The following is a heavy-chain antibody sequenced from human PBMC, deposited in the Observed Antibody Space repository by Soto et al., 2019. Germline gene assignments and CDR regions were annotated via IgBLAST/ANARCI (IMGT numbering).Heavy chain of an antibody. CDR3: ARDRGDWGSPPDAFDI. Sequence: SETLSLTCTVSGGSISSSSYYWGWIRQPPGKGLEWIGSIYYSGSTYYNPSLKSRVTISVDTSKNQLSLKLSSVTAADTAVYYCARDRGDWGSPPDAFDIWGQGTMVTVSS. CDR1: GGSISSSSYY. CDR2: IYYSGST. D-gene: IGHD7-27*01. J-gene: IGHJ3*02. V-gene: IGHV4-39*07.